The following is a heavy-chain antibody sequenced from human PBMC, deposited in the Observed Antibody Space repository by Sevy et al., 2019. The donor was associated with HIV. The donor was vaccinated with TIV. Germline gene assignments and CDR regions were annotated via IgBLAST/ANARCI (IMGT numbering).Heavy chain of an antibody. CDR3: ARHTPTTSFDP. J-gene: IGHJ5*02. CDR1: GYSFTSYW. V-gene: IGHV5-10-1*01. D-gene: IGHD4-17*01. CDR2: IDPSDSYT. Sequence: GESLKISCKGSGYSFTSYWISWVRQMPGKGLEWMGRIDPSDSYTDYSPSFQGHVTISADKSISTAYLQWSTLKASDTAIYYCARHTPTTSFDPWAQGTLVTVSS.